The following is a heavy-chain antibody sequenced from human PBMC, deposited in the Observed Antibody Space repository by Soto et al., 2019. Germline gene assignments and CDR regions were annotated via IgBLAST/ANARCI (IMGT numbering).Heavy chain of an antibody. Sequence: QVQLVQSGAEVKKPGASVKVSCKASGYTFISYAMHWVRQAPGQRLEWMGWINAGNGNTKYSQKFQGRVTITRNTSASTAYMRLSSLRSEDTAVYYCARATYMVRGVTKYYFDYWGQGTLVTVSS. V-gene: IGHV1-3*01. D-gene: IGHD3-10*01. CDR2: INAGNGNT. J-gene: IGHJ4*02. CDR3: ARATYMVRGVTKYYFDY. CDR1: GYTFISYA.